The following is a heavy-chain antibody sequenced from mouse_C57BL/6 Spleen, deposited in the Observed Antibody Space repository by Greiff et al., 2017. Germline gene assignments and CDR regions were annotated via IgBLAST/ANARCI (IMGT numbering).Heavy chain of an antibody. J-gene: IGHJ3*01. V-gene: IGHV5-12*01. CDR1: GFTFSDYY. CDR3: ARPDYGSSLAWFAY. D-gene: IGHD1-1*01. CDR2: ISNGGGST. Sequence: EVQRVESGGGLVQPGGSLKLSCAASGFTFSDYYMYWVRQTPEKRLEWVAYISNGGGSTYYPDTVKGRFTISRDNAKNTLYLQMSRLKSEDTAMYYCARPDYGSSLAWFAYGGEGALVTVSA.